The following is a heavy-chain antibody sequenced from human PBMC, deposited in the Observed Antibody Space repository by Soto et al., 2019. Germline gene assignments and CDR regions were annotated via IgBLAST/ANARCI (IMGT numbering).Heavy chain of an antibody. CDR1: GYTFTSYG. J-gene: IGHJ4*02. CDR3: ARIGYCTNVVCYTPDY. Sequence: QVQLVQSGAEVKKPGASVKVSCKASGYTFTSYGISWVRQAPGQGLEWMGWISAYNGNTNYAQKLQGRVTMTTDTSTSTASMELRSLRSNDTAVYYCARIGYCTNVVCYTPDYWGQGTLVTVSS. D-gene: IGHD2-8*01. V-gene: IGHV1-18*01. CDR2: ISAYNGNT.